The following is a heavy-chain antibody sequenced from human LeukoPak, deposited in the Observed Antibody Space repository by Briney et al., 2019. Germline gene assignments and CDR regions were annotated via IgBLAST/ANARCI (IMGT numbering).Heavy chain of an antibody. CDR1: GGSIKINNYY. Sequence: SETLSLTCAVSGGSIKINNYYWSWIRQPPGKGLEWIGYIYYSGSTNYNPSLKTRITISVDTSKDQFSLKVTSVTAADTAVYYCASHYRYAFDIWGQGTLVTVSS. J-gene: IGHJ3*02. CDR3: ASHYRYAFDI. V-gene: IGHV4-61*05. CDR2: IYYSGST. D-gene: IGHD3-16*02.